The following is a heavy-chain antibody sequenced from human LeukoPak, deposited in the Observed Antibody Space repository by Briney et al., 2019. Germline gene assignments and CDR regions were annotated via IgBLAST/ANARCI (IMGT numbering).Heavy chain of an antibody. D-gene: IGHD3-3*02. CDR1: GYTFTSYG. CDR2: ISAYNGNT. Sequence: ASVKVSCKASGYTFTSYGISCVRQAPGQGLEWMGWISAYNGNTNYAQKLQGRVTMTTDTSTSTAYMELRSLRSDDTAVYYCARVLSPGYYFDYWGQGTLVTVSS. CDR3: ARVLSPGYYFDY. J-gene: IGHJ4*02. V-gene: IGHV1-18*01.